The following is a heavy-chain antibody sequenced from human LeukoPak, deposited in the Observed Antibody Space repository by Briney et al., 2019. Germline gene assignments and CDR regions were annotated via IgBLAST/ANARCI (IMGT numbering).Heavy chain of an antibody. CDR3: ARGVLDYGSGSYFDY. CDR2: IYHSGST. D-gene: IGHD3-10*01. V-gene: IGHV4-30-2*01. CDR1: GGSISSGGYS. J-gene: IGHJ4*02. Sequence: SETLSLTCAVSGGSISSGGYSWSWIRQPPGKGLEWIGYIYHSGSTYYNPSLRSRVTISVDRSKNQFSLELSSVTAADTAVYYCARGVLDYGSGSYFDYWGQGTLVTVSS.